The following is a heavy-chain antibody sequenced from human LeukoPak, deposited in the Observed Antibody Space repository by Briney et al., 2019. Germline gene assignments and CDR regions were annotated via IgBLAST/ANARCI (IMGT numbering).Heavy chain of an antibody. D-gene: IGHD2-15*01. CDR1: GGTFSSYD. J-gene: IGHJ4*02. V-gene: IGHV1-69*13. CDR3: ASGGGGHCSGGSCFYYFDY. CDR2: IIPIFGTA. Sequence: SVKVSCRASGGTFSSYDISWVRQAPGQGLEWMRGIIPIFGTANYAQKFQGRVTITADESTSTAYMELSSLRSEDTAVYYCASGGGGHCSGGSCFYYFDYWGQGTLVTVSS.